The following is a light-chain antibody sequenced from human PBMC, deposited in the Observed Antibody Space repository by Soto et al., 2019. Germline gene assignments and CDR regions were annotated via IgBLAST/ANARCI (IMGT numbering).Light chain of an antibody. V-gene: IGLV2-14*01. J-gene: IGLJ2*01. CDR2: EVS. CDR3: SSYTSSSTHVV. CDR1: SSDVGGYNY. Sequence: QSVLTQPASVSGSPGQSITISCTGTSSDVGGYNYVSWYQHHPGKAPKLMIYEVSNRPSGVSYRFSGSKSGNTASLTISGLQADDEADYYCSSYTSSSTHVVFGGGTKVTVL.